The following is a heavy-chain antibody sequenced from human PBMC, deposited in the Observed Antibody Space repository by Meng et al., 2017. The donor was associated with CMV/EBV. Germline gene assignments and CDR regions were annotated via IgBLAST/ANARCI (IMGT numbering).Heavy chain of an antibody. Sequence: SVKVSCKASGGTFSSYAISWVRQAPGQGLEWMGGIIPIFGTANYAQKFQGRVTITTNESTSTAYMELSSLRSEDTAVYYCASTVPLLRKWELQGGDAFDIWGQGTMVTVSS. J-gene: IGHJ3*02. CDR1: GGTFSSYA. D-gene: IGHD1-26*01. CDR3: ASTVPLLRKWELQGGDAFDI. V-gene: IGHV1-69*05. CDR2: IIPIFGTA.